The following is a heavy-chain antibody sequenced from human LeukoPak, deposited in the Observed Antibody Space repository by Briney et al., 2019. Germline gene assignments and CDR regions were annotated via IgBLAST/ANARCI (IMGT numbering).Heavy chain of an antibody. J-gene: IGHJ4*01. V-gene: IGHV4-59*08. CDR2: IYYSGST. D-gene: IGHD4-17*01. CDR1: GGSISSYY. CDR3: AFYGAKSRYFDY. Sequence: TSETLSLTCTVSGGSISSYYWSWIRQPPGKGLEWIGYIYYSGSTNYNPSLKSRVTISVDTSKNQFSLKLSSVTAADTAVYYCAFYGAKSRYFDYWGQEPWSPSPQ.